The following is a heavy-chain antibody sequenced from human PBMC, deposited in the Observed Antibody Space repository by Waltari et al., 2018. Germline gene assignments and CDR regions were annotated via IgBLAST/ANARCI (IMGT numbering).Heavy chain of an antibody. D-gene: IGHD2-2*01. CDR1: GHGFGTYW. CDR2: IDPSDSTT. J-gene: IGHJ4*02. V-gene: IGHV5-10-1*01. CDR3: ARHVSGPTNY. Sequence: EVQLVQSGAEVKKPGESLKISCKGSGHGFGTYWISWVRQMPGKGLEWMGRIDPSDSTTYYSPSFQGHVTMSVDKSISTAFLNWNSLKASDTAMYFCARHVSGPTNYWGQGTQVTVSS.